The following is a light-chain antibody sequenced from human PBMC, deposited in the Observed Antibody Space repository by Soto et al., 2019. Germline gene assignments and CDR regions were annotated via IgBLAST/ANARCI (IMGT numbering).Light chain of an antibody. Sequence: DTVMTQSPATLSVSPGETATLSCRASESVGSHLAWYQQKAGQAPRLLIYGVSTRATGIPARFRGSGSETDFTLTISSLQSEDSAIYYCQQYDNWPPWTFSQGTKVEI. CDR3: QQYDNWPPWT. V-gene: IGKV3-15*01. J-gene: IGKJ1*01. CDR2: GVS. CDR1: ESVGSH.